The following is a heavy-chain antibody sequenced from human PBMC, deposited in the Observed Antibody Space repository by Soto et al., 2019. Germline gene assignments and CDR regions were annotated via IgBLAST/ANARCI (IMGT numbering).Heavy chain of an antibody. D-gene: IGHD5-12*01. CDR2: IFYTGSK. CDR1: GGTMNSGDYF. J-gene: IGHJ4*02. V-gene: IGHV4-30-4*01. CDR3: ARVKATLYRHYYFDY. Sequence: TLSLSGSVAGGTMNSGDYFWSWIRQPPGKGLEWIGSIFYTGSKYYSPSLKSRASMSMDTSKNLFSPRLRSLTAADTAVYFCARVKATLYRHYYFDYWGQGAPVTVSS.